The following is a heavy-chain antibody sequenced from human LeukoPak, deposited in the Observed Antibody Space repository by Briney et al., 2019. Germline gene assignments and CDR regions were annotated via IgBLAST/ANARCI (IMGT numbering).Heavy chain of an antibody. CDR3: ARTGEYSGSGPSWAFDI. D-gene: IGHD3-10*01. CDR2: IYCSGST. CDR1: GVSITNYY. Sequence: PAETLSLTCALSGVSITNYYWSWIRQPPGKGLEWVAWIYCSGSTDYIPSLKSRVTLSLGTSNNPFSLRLTSVTTSDTAVYYCARTGEYSGSGPSWAFDIWGQGTMVTVSS. V-gene: IGHV4-59*01. J-gene: IGHJ3*02.